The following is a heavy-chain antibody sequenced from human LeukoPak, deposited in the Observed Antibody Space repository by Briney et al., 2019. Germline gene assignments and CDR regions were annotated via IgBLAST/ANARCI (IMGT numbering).Heavy chain of an antibody. V-gene: IGHV4-31*03. Sequence: SETLSLTYTVSGGSISSGGYYWSWIRQHPGKGLEWIGYIYYSGSTYYNPSLKSRVTISVDTSKNQFSLKLSSVTAADTAVYYCARARGSGWYEDYWGQGTLVTVSS. CDR2: IYYSGST. D-gene: IGHD6-19*01. J-gene: IGHJ4*02. CDR1: GGSISSGGYY. CDR3: ARARGSGWYEDY.